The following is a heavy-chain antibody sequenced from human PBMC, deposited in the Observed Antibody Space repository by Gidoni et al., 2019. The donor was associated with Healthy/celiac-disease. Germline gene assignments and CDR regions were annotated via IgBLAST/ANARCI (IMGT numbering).Heavy chain of an antibody. CDR1: GGSCSGYY. D-gene: IGHD6-13*01. J-gene: IGHJ4*02. V-gene: IGHV4-34*01. CDR3: ARGSASYSSSWYDY. CDR2: INHSGST. Sequence: QVQLQQWGTGLLKPSETLSLNCAVYGGSCSGYYWSWISQPPGKGLEWIGEINHSGSTNSNPSLKSRVTISVDTSKNQFSLKLSSVTAADTAVYYCARGSASYSSSWYDYWGQGTLVTVSS.